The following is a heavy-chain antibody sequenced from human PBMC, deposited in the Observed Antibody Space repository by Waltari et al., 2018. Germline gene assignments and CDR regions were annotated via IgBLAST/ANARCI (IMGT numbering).Heavy chain of an antibody. CDR3: ARRPGDWFDP. CDR2: IIPILGIA. CDR1: AGTFRSYA. V-gene: IGHV1-69*04. Sequence: QVQLVQSGAEVKKPGSSVKLSCKASAGTFRSYAITWVRQAPGQGLEWMGGIIPILGIANSAQKFQGRVTITADESTSTAYMELSSLRSEDTAVYYCARRPGDWFDPWGQGTLVTVSS. J-gene: IGHJ5*02.